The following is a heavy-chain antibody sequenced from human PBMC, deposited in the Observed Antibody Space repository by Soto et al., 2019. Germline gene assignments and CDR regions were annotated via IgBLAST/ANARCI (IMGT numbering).Heavy chain of an antibody. CDR2: IWYDASNK. D-gene: IGHD1-26*01. Sequence: VQLVESGGGVVQPGRSLRLSCAASGFTFRTYGMYWVRQAPGKGLEWVAVIWYDASNKYYADSVKGRFTISRDNSENTLYLQMNSLRAEHTAVYYCARGRVDGGELDLWGQGTLVTVSS. CDR3: ARGRVDGGELDL. V-gene: IGHV3-33*01. J-gene: IGHJ4*02. CDR1: GFTFRTYG.